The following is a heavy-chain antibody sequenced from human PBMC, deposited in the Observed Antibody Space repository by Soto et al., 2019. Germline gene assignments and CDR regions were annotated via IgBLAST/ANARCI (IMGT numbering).Heavy chain of an antibody. Sequence: SETLSLTCTVSGGPISSYYWGWIRQPPGKGLEWIGYIYYSGSTNYNPSLKSRVTISVDTSKNQFSLKLSSVTAADTAVYYCARTQLPYADFDYWGQGALVTVS. CDR2: IYYSGST. CDR3: ARTQLPYADFDY. V-gene: IGHV4-59*01. J-gene: IGHJ4*02. D-gene: IGHD3-10*01. CDR1: GGPISSYY.